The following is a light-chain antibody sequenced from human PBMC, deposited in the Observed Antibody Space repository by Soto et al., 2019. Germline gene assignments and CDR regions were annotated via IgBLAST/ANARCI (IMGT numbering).Light chain of an antibody. J-gene: IGKJ1*01. Sequence: ETVLTQSPGTLSSSPGERATLSCRASQSVSSNYLAWYQHIPGQAPRLLIYGASTRATGIPDRFSGSGSGTDFTLTISRLEPEDFAVYYCQQFDRSLPSWTFGQGTKVE. CDR1: QSVSSNY. V-gene: IGKV3-20*01. CDR3: QQFDRSLPSWT. CDR2: GAS.